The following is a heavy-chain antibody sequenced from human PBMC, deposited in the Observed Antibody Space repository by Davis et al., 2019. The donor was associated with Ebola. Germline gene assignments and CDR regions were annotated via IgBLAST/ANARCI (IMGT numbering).Heavy chain of an antibody. CDR1: GFSFSSYW. Sequence: GGSLRLSCAASGFSFSSYWMSWVRQAPGKGLEWVTNIKQDGSEKYYVDAVKGRFTISRDNAKNSLFLQMNSLRAEDTAVYYCASSYGMDVWGKGTTVTVSS. J-gene: IGHJ6*04. CDR2: IKQDGSEK. V-gene: IGHV3-7*01. CDR3: ASSYGMDV.